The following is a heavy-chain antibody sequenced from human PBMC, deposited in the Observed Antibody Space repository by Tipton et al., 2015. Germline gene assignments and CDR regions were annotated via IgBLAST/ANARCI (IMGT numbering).Heavy chain of an antibody. V-gene: IGHV1-69*01. CDR3: ARVPPGALFDY. J-gene: IGHJ4*02. D-gene: IGHD3-10*01. CDR2: IIPMFGTG. Sequence: QLVQSGAEVKKPGSSVKVSCKASGDTFSNYTISWVRQAPGQGLEWMGGIIPMFGTGNYAQKFQDRVTLTADEFTSTAYMELSNLRSEDTAVYYCARVPPGALFDYWGQGTLVTVSA. CDR1: GDTFSNYT.